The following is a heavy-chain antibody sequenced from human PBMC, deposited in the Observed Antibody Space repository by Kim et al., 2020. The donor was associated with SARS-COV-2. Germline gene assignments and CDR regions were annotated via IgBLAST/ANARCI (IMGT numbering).Heavy chain of an antibody. D-gene: IGHD2-15*01. Sequence: SETLSLTCTVSGGSISSGCYYWSWIRQHPGKGLEWIGYIYYSGSTYYNPSLKSRVTISVDTSKNQFSLKLSSVTAADTAVYYCARGGEDIVVVVAATSVFDWFDPWGQGTLVTVSS. CDR3: ARGGEDIVVVVAATSVFDWFDP. CDR2: IYYSGST. J-gene: IGHJ5*02. V-gene: IGHV4-31*03. CDR1: GGSISSGCYY.